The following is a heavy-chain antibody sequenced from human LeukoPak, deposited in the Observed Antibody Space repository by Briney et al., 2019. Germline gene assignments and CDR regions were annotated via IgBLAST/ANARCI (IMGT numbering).Heavy chain of an antibody. J-gene: IGHJ4*02. CDR3: ARDGIGSYGSDY. CDR1: GGTFGSYA. Sequence: VASVTVSFTASGGTFGSYAISWVRQAPGQGLEWMGGIIPIFGTANYAQKFQGRVTITADESTSTAYMELSSLRSEDTAVYYCARDGIGSYGSDYWGQGTLVTVSS. V-gene: IGHV1-69*01. D-gene: IGHD5-18*01. CDR2: IIPIFGTA.